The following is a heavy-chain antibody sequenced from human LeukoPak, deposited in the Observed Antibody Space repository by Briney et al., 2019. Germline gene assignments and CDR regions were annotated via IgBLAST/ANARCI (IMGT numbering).Heavy chain of an antibody. CDR3: AKDRRGSYYQRLDY. Sequence: GGSLRLSCAASGFTFSSYGMHWVRQAPGKGLEWVAFIRYDGSNKYYADSVKGRFTISRDNSKNTLYLQMNSLRAEDTAVYYCAKDRRGSYYQRLDYWGQGTLVTVSS. CDR1: GFTFSSYG. V-gene: IGHV3-30*02. D-gene: IGHD1-26*01. J-gene: IGHJ4*02. CDR2: IRYDGSNK.